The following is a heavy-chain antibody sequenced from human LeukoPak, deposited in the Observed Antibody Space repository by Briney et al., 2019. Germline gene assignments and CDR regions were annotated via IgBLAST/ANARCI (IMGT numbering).Heavy chain of an antibody. CDR1: GYTFTGYY. CDR3: ARVYSSSSYNWFDP. J-gene: IGHJ5*02. V-gene: IGHV1-2*04. Sequence: GASVTVSCKASGYTFTGYYMHWVRQAPGQGLEWMGWINPNSGGTNYAQKFQGWVTMTRDTSASTAYMELSSLRSEDTAVYYCARVYSSSSYNWFDPWGQGTLVTVSS. D-gene: IGHD6-13*01. CDR2: INPNSGGT.